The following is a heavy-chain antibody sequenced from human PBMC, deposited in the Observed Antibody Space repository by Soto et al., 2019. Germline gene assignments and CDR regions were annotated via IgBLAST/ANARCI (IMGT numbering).Heavy chain of an antibody. CDR2: IFYSGST. Sequence: SETLSLTCAVSGDSISSSNYFWGWIRQPPGKGLEWIGTIFYSGSTYYNQSLKSRVTISVDTSKNQFSLRLISVTAADTALYYGARRYGWLYFDYWGQGSLVTVSS. CDR3: ARRYGWLYFDY. J-gene: IGHJ4*02. CDR1: GDSISSSNYF. V-gene: IGHV4-39*01. D-gene: IGHD6-19*01.